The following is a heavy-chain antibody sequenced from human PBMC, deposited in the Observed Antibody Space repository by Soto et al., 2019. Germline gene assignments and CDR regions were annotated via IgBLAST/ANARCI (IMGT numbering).Heavy chain of an antibody. CDR3: ASRRVSPNFLSGSNYYYDMEV. Sequence: QLQLQDSGPGLVMPSETLYITCSVSGGSIGGSSYYWGWVRQPPGKGPEWIGSIYFNGNTHYNPSLESRVTISVDRSKNQFSLMMTSVAAADTAVYYCASRRVSPNFLSGSNYYYDMEVWGRGTTVAVSS. V-gene: IGHV4-39*01. CDR1: GGSIGGSSYY. J-gene: IGHJ6*03. D-gene: IGHD3-3*01. CDR2: IYFNGNT.